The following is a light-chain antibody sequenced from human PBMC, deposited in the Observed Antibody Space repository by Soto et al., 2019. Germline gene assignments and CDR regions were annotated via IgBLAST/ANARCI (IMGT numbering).Light chain of an antibody. V-gene: IGKV3-20*01. Sequence: EIVLTQSPGTLSLAPGERATLSFRASQSVSSSYLAWYQQQPGQAPRLLIYGASSRATGIPDRFSGSGSGTDFTLTISRLDPEDFAVYYCQQYGSSSWTFGQGTKVDIK. CDR3: QQYGSSSWT. CDR2: GAS. J-gene: IGKJ1*01. CDR1: QSVSSSY.